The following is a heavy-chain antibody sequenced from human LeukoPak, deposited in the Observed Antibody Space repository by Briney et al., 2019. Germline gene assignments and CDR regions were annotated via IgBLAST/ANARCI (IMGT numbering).Heavy chain of an antibody. CDR2: IKQDGSEK. V-gene: IGHV3-7*03. D-gene: IGHD5-24*01. CDR3: AKEGRSLQTY. Sequence: GGSLRLSCAASGLTFSNYWMDWVRQAPGKGLEWVANIKQDGSEKNYVDSVKGRFIISRDNAKNSLYLQMNTLRADDTAVYYCAKEGRSLQTYWGQGTLVTVSS. CDR1: GLTFSNYW. J-gene: IGHJ4*02.